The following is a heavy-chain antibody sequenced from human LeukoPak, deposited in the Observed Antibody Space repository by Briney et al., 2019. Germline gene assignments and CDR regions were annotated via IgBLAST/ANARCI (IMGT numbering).Heavy chain of an antibody. CDR3: AKVQSYYGILTGDPFDY. D-gene: IGHD3-9*01. CDR2: IVYDGGYK. Sequence: GGSLRLSCAASGFTFNSHGMHWVRQGPGKGPEWMAFIVYDGGYKYYADSVKGRFTISRDNSKNTLFLQMNSLRTEDTAVYYCAKVQSYYGILTGDPFDYWGQGTLVTVSS. V-gene: IGHV3-30*02. CDR1: GFTFNSHG. J-gene: IGHJ4*02.